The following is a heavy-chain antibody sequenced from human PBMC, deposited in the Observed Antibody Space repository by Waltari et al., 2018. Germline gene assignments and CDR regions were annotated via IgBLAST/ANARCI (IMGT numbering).Heavy chain of an antibody. V-gene: IGHV1-2*06. J-gene: IGHJ6*02. Sequence: QVQLVQSGAEVKKPGASVKVSCKASGYTFTGYYMHWVRQAPGQGLEWMGRINPNSGGTNYEQKFQGRVTMTRDTSISTAYMELSRLRSDDTAVYYCARPPAGTYGMDVWGQGTTVTVSS. D-gene: IGHD2-2*01. CDR1: GYTFTGYY. CDR2: INPNSGGT. CDR3: ARPPAGTYGMDV.